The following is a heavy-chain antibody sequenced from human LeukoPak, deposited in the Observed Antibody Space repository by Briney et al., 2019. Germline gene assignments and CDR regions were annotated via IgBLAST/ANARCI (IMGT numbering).Heavy chain of an antibody. D-gene: IGHD2-2*01. CDR2: INHSGST. Sequence: SETLSLTCAVYGGSFSGYYWSWIRQPPGKGLEWIGEINHSGSTNYNPSLKSRVTISVDTSKNQFSLKLSSVTAADTAVYYCARRLGAIVVVPAASAFDYWGQGTLVTVSS. CDR1: GGSFSGYY. CDR3: ARRLGAIVVVPAASAFDY. J-gene: IGHJ4*02. V-gene: IGHV4-34*01.